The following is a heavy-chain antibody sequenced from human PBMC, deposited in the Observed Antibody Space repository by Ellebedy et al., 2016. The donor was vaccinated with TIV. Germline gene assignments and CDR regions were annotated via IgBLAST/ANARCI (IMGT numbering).Heavy chain of an antibody. CDR1: GYTLTDLS. Sequence: SVKVSCXVSGYTLTDLSMHWVRQAPGKGLEWMGGFDPEDGETIYAQKFQGRVTMTEDTSTDTAYMELSSLRSEDTAVYYCATDTSGGDYGNFDYWGQGTLVTVSS. CDR2: FDPEDGET. D-gene: IGHD4-17*01. J-gene: IGHJ4*02. V-gene: IGHV1-24*01. CDR3: ATDTSGGDYGNFDY.